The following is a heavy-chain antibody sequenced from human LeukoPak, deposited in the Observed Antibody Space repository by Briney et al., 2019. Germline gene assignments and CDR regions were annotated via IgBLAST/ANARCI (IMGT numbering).Heavy chain of an antibody. Sequence: PGGSLRLSCAASGFTFSSYAMSWVRQAPGKGLEWVSAISGSGGSTYYADSVKGRFTISRDNSKNTLYLQMNSLRAEDTAVYYCARGEWGGNENGFDYWGQGTLVTVSS. CDR2: ISGSGGST. CDR3: ARGEWGGNENGFDY. V-gene: IGHV3-23*01. CDR1: GFTFSSYA. J-gene: IGHJ4*02. D-gene: IGHD4-23*01.